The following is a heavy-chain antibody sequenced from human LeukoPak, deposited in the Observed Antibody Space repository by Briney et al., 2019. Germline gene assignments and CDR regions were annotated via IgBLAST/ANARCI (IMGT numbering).Heavy chain of an antibody. CDR3: ARGLRANWFDP. Sequence: SVKVSCKASGGTFSSYAISWVRQAPGQGLEWMGGIIPIFGTANYAQKFQGRVTMTRNTSISTAYMELSSLRSEDTAVYYCARGLRANWFDPWGQGTLVTVSS. J-gene: IGHJ5*02. V-gene: IGHV1-69*05. CDR2: IIPIFGTA. CDR1: GGTFSSYA.